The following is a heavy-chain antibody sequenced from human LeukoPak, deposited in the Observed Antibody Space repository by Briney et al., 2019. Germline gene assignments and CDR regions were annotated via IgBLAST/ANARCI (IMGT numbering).Heavy chain of an antibody. CDR3: VKVAVGATFDY. V-gene: IGHV3-64D*06. CDR2: INGNGVST. Sequence: RAGGSLRLSCAASGFSSTNYAMGWVRQAPGKGLEYVSSINGNGVSTDYADSVKGRFTISRDNSKNTLFLQMSSLRAEDTAVYYCVKVAVGATFDYWGQGALVTVSS. D-gene: IGHD1-26*01. J-gene: IGHJ4*02. CDR1: GFSSTNYA.